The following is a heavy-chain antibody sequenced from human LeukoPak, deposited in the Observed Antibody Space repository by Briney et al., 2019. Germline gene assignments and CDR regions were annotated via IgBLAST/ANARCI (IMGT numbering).Heavy chain of an antibody. J-gene: IGHJ4*02. CDR1: GGSISSYY. D-gene: IGHD4-17*01. CDR2: IYYSGST. CDR3: ARIVQDDYGDYVVH. Sequence: PSETLSLTCTVSGGSISSYYWSWIRQPPGKGLEWIGYIYYSGSTNYNPSLKSRVTISVDTSKNQFSLKLSSVTAADTAVYYCARIVQDDYGDYVVHWGQGTLVTVSS. V-gene: IGHV4-59*08.